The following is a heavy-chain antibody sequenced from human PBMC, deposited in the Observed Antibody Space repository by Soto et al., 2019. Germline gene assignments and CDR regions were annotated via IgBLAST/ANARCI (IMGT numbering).Heavy chain of an antibody. CDR3: ARVSYGGNSVSGLYYFDY. Sequence: PSETLSLTCTVPGGSISRGDYYWSWIRQPPGKGLEWIGYIYYSGSTYYNPSLKSRVTISVDTSKNQFSLKLSSVTAADTAVYYCARVSYGGNSVSGLYYFDYWGQGTLVTVSS. CDR1: GGSISRGDYY. J-gene: IGHJ4*02. CDR2: IYYSGST. D-gene: IGHD2-21*02. V-gene: IGHV4-30-4*01.